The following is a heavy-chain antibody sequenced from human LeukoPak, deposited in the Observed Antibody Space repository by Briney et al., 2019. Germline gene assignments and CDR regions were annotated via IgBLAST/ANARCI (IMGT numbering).Heavy chain of an antibody. Sequence: TGGSLRLSCAASGFTFSSYSMNWVRQAPGKGLEWVSYISSSSSTIYYADSVKGRFTISRDNAKNSLYLQMNSLRAEDTAVYYCARLYCSSSSCYGEIDYWGQGTLVTVSS. CDR2: ISSSSSTI. J-gene: IGHJ4*02. CDR1: GFTFSSYS. CDR3: ARLYCSSSSCYGEIDY. D-gene: IGHD2-2*01. V-gene: IGHV3-48*01.